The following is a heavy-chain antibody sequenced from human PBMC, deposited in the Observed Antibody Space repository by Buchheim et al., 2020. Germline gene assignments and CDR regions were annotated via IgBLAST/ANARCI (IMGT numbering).Heavy chain of an antibody. J-gene: IGHJ6*02. Sequence: QVQLVESGGGVVQPGRSLRLSCAASGFTFSSYGMHWVRQAPGKGLEWVAVIWYDGSNKYYADSVKGRFTISRDNSKNTLYLQMNSLRAEDTAVYYCARVGKDYRDYYYGMDVWGQGTT. V-gene: IGHV3-33*01. CDR1: GFTFSSYG. CDR2: IWYDGSNK. D-gene: IGHD4-11*01. CDR3: ARVGKDYRDYYYGMDV.